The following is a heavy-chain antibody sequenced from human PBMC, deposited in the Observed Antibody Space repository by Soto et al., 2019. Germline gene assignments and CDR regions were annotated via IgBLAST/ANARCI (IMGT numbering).Heavy chain of an antibody. D-gene: IGHD3-3*01. J-gene: IGHJ5*02. CDR3: AKGYYDFWSGRYNWFDP. CDR1: GFTFSSYA. CDR2: ISGSGGST. Sequence: GGSLRLSCAASGFTFSSYAMSWVRQAPGKGLEWVSAISGSGGSTYYADSVKGRFTISRDNSKNTLYLQMNSLRAEDTAVYYCAKGYYDFWSGRYNWFDPWGQGTLVTVSS. V-gene: IGHV3-23*01.